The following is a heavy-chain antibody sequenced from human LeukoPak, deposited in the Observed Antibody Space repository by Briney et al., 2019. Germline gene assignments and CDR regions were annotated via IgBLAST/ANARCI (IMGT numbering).Heavy chain of an antibody. CDR3: ARDYKDTALDY. Sequence: GGSLRLSCAASGFTFSSYEMNWVRQAPGKGLEWVSYISSSGSTIYYADSVKGRFTISRVNAKNSLYLQMNSLRAEDTAVYYCARDYKDTALDYWGQGTLVTVSS. D-gene: IGHD5-18*01. J-gene: IGHJ4*02. V-gene: IGHV3-48*03. CDR1: GFTFSSYE. CDR2: ISSSGSTI.